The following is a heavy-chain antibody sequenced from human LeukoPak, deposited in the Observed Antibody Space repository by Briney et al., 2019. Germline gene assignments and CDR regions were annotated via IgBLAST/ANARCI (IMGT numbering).Heavy chain of an antibody. J-gene: IGHJ3*02. V-gene: IGHV4-59*08. CDR3: ARLKARDAFDI. CDR1: GGSISSYS. CDR2: VYYSGST. Sequence: SETLSLTCTVSGGSISSYSWNWIRQSPGRGLEWIGYVYYSGSTMYNPSLRSRVTISVDASKNQFSLKLSSVTAADTAVYYCARLKARDAFDIWGQGTMVTVFS.